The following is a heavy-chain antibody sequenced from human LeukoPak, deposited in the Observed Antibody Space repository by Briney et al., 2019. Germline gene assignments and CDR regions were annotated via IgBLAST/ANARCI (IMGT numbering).Heavy chain of an antibody. J-gene: IGHJ2*01. D-gene: IGHD2-15*01. CDR2: ISGSGRNT. CDR1: GFTFSSFA. CDR3: ARPGYCSGGTCSLDWYFDL. Sequence: PGGSLRLSCAASGFTFSSFAMSWVRQAPGKGLEWVSTISGSGRNTYYAESVKGRFTISRDSSKNTLSLQLNGLRAEDTAIYYCARPGYCSGGTCSLDWYFDLWGRGTLVTVSS. V-gene: IGHV3-23*01.